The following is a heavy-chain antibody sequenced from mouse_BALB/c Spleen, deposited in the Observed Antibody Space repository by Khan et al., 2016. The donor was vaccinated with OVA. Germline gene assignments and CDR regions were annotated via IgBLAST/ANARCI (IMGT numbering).Heavy chain of an antibody. CDR1: GFTFSSYA. CDR3: TRLVDY. V-gene: IGHV5-6-5*01. J-gene: IGHJ4*01. CDR2: ISSGGST. Sequence: EVKLMESGGGLVKPGGSLKLSCAASGFTFSSYAMSWVRQTPEKRLEWVASISSGGSTYSPDSVKGRFTISRDDARNILYLQMSGLRSEDTAMYYCTRLVDYWGQGTSVTVSS.